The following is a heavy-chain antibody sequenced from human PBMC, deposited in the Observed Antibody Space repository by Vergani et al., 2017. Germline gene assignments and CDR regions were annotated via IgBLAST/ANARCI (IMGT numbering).Heavy chain of an antibody. CDR2: ISPYTGST. CDR1: GYTFTSYS. J-gene: IGHJ4*02. Sequence: QVQLVQSGAEVKKPGASVKVSCKASGYTFTSYSFNWVRQAPGQGLEWMGWISPYTGSTKYAEKFQDRLTMTTDTSTSTAYMELRSLRSDDTAVYYCARDLTGSLLILHYWGQGTLVTVSS. V-gene: IGHV1-18*01. CDR3: ARDLTGSLLILHY. D-gene: IGHD3-10*01.